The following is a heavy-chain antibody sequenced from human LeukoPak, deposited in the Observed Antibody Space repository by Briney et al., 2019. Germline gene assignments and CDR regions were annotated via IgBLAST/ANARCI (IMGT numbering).Heavy chain of an antibody. CDR3: ARHALFDSTGYYYVLDY. J-gene: IGHJ4*02. V-gene: IGHV4-38-2*01. CDR1: GYSIGSGYF. CDR2: LYHSGIT. Sequence: SETLSLTCAVSGYSIGSGYFWGWIRPPPGMGLEWIGSLYHSGITYYNPSLKSRVTILMDTSKNQFSLKLTSVTAADTAVYYCARHALFDSTGYYYVLDYWGQGTLATVSS. D-gene: IGHD3-22*01.